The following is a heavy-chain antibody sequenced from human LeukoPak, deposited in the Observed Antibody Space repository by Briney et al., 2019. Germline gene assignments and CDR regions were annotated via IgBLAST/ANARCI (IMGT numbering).Heavy chain of an antibody. V-gene: IGHV4-59*01. Sequence: SETLSLTCTVSGGSISSYYWSWIRQPPGKGLEWIGYIYYTGSTNYNPSLKSRVTISVDTSKNQFSLKLSSVTAADTAVYYCARVIAAAGKGFDYWGQGTLVPVPS. CDR1: GGSISSYY. D-gene: IGHD6-13*01. CDR2: IYYTGST. CDR3: ARVIAAAGKGFDY. J-gene: IGHJ4*02.